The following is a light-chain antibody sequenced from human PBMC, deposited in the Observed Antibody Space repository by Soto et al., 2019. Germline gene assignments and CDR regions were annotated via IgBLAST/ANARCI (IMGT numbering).Light chain of an antibody. CDR2: GAS. Sequence: EIVLTQSPGTLSLSPGEGATLSCRASQTISSGSLAWYQQKPGQPPRLLIYGASSRATGIPDRFSGSGSATDFTLTISRLEPEDFAVYYCQQYAASPRTFGQGTKVDI. J-gene: IGKJ1*01. V-gene: IGKV3-20*01. CDR1: QTISSGS. CDR3: QQYAASPRT.